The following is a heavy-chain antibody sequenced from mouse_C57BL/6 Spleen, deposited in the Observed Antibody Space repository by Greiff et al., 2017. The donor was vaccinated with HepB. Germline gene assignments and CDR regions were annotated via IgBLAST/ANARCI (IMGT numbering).Heavy chain of an antibody. V-gene: IGHV1-61*01. CDR2: IYPSDSET. Sequence: QVQLKQPGAELVRPGSSVKLSCKASGYTFTSYWMDWVKQRPGQGLEWIGNIYPSDSETHYNQKFKDKATLTVDKSSSTAYMQLSSLTSEDSAVYYCARTSSYYGSSYVPFDYWGQGTTLTVSS. J-gene: IGHJ2*01. D-gene: IGHD1-1*01. CDR3: ARTSSYYGSSYVPFDY. CDR1: GYTFTSYW.